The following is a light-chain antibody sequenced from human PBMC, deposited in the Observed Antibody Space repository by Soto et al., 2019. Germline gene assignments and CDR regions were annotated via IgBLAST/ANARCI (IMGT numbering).Light chain of an antibody. CDR1: SGHSGYI. CDR2: LEGSGSY. J-gene: IGLJ3*02. V-gene: IGLV4-60*02. CDR3: DTWDRNTQV. Sequence: QPVLTQSSSASASLGSSVKLTCTLSSGHSGYIIAWHQQQPGKAPRYLMKLEGSGSYNKGSGVPDRFSGSTSGADRYLTISNLQFEDEADYYCDTWDRNTQVFGGGTKVTVL.